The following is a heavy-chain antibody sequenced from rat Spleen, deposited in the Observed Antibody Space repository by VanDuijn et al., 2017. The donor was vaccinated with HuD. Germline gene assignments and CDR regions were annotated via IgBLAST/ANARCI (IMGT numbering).Heavy chain of an antibody. J-gene: IGHJ2*01. Sequence: EVQLVESGGGLVQPGRSMKLSCAASGLTFSDYGMAWVLQAPTKGLEWVASISYDGGSTYYRDSVKGRFTISRDNAKSTLYLQMNSLRSEDTATYYCTNTDYWGQGVMVTVSS. CDR3: TNTDY. CDR2: ISYDGGST. V-gene: IGHV5-20*01. D-gene: IGHD4-1*01. CDR1: GLTFSDYG.